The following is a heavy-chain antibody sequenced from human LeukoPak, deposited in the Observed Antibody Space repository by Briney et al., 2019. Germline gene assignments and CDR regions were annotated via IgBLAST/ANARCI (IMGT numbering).Heavy chain of an antibody. CDR3: ARTRYSGSHNSAFDL. D-gene: IGHD1-26*01. Sequence: SETLSLTCTVSRGSISGHYWSWIRQSPGKGLEWIGNIYYSGNTNYNPSLKSRVTISIDTSRIHFSLHLSSVTAADTAVYCCARTRYSGSHNSAFDLWGQGTVVTVSS. CDR1: RGSISGHY. V-gene: IGHV4-59*08. CDR2: IYYSGNT. J-gene: IGHJ3*01.